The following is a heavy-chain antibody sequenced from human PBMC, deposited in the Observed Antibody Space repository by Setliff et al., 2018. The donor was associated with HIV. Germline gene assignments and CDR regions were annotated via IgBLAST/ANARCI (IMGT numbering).Heavy chain of an antibody. D-gene: IGHD4-17*01. CDR3: ARTPSLYGEARYYMDV. CDR2: IYYTGSN. V-gene: IGHV4-59*01. Sequence: SETLSLTCTVSGGSISPCYWSWIRQPPGGGLEWLGYIYYTGSNNYNPSLKSRVTISVDTSKNQFSLEMTSVTAADTAVYYCARTPSLYGEARYYMDVWGQGTTVTVSS. CDR1: GGSISPCY. J-gene: IGHJ6*03.